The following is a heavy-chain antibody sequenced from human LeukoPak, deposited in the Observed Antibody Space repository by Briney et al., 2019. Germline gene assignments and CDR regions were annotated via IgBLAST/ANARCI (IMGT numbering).Heavy chain of an antibody. CDR3: AANLVAVFHY. CDR2: IFYSATT. Sequence: PSETLSLTCTVSGGSISSHYWSWIRQPPGKGLEWIGYIFYSATTKYNPSLKSRVTISVDTSKNQFSLNLTSVTAADTAVYYCAANLVAVFHYWGQGTLVTVSS. CDR1: GGSISSHY. J-gene: IGHJ4*02. V-gene: IGHV4-59*11. D-gene: IGHD1-7*01.